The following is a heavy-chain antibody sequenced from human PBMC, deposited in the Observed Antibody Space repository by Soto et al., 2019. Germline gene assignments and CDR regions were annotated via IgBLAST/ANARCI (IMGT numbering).Heavy chain of an antibody. CDR3: AKYLDNSFPYYFDY. V-gene: IGHV3-15*01. CDR2: IKSKTDGGTT. J-gene: IGHJ4*02. D-gene: IGHD1-20*01. Sequence: EVQLVESGGGLVKPGGSLRLSCAASGFTFSNAWMSWVRQAPGKGLEWVGRIKSKTDGGTTDYAAPVKGRFTISRDDSKNTLYLQMNSLKTEDTAVYYCAKYLDNSFPYYFDYWGQGTLVTVSS. CDR1: GFTFSNAW.